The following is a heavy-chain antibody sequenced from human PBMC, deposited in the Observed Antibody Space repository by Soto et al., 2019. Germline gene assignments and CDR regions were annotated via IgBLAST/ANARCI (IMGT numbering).Heavy chain of an antibody. CDR3: ARHYDSSGRYFQQ. D-gene: IGHD3-22*01. J-gene: IGHJ1*01. CDR2: IYPGDSDT. CDR1: GYSFTSYW. V-gene: IGHV5-51*01. Sequence: PRESLKISCKGSGYSFTSYWIGWVRQMPGKGLEWMGIIYPGDSDTRYSPSFQGQVTISADKSISTAYLQWSSLKASDTAMYYCARHYDSSGRYFQQWGKGTLVTVS.